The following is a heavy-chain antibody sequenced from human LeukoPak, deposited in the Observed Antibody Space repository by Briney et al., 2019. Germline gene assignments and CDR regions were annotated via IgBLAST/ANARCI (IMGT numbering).Heavy chain of an antibody. CDR3: ARAPGKWLVLNYGMDV. V-gene: IGHV3-53*01. CDR2: IYSGGST. CDR1: GFTVSSNY. J-gene: IGHJ6*02. D-gene: IGHD6-19*01. Sequence: PGGSLRLSCAASGFTVSSNYMSWVRQAPGKGLEWVSVIYSGGSTYCADSVKGRFTISRDNSKNTLYLQMNSLRAEDTAVYYCARAPGKWLVLNYGMDVWGQGTTVTVSS.